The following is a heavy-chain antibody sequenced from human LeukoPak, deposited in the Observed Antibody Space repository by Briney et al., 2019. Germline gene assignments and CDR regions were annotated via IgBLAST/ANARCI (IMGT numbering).Heavy chain of an antibody. Sequence: PSETLSLTCTVSGGSISSYYWSWIRQPAGKGLEWIGRIYTSGSTNYSPSLKSRVTMSVDTSKNQFSLKLSSVTAADTAVYYCARDPYSSSWYLGDNWFDPWGQGTLVTVSS. CDR3: ARDPYSSSWYLGDNWFDP. V-gene: IGHV4-4*07. CDR2: IYTSGST. J-gene: IGHJ5*02. D-gene: IGHD6-13*01. CDR1: GGSISSYY.